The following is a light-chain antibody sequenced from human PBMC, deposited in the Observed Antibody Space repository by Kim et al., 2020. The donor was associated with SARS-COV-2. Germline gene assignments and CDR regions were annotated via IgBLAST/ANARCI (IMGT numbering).Light chain of an antibody. CDR3: QQYGSSPPYT. Sequence: SPGEGTALSCRASQSISNSYLAWYQQKPGQAPRLLIYAESRRATGVPDRFSGSGSETDFTLTINSLEPEDFAVYYCQQYGSSPPYTFGQGTKLEI. CDR2: AES. CDR1: QSISNSY. J-gene: IGKJ2*01. V-gene: IGKV3-20*01.